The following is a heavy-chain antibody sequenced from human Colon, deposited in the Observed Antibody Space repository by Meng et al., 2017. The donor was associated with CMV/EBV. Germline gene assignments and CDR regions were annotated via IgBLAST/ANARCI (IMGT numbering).Heavy chain of an antibody. Sequence: VEMVESGGGLVQPGGSLILSCAASGFTFSDYGMHWLRQVRGKGLEWVAFVLYDGSRKYYGDSVKGRFSISRDNSKNTLYLQMNSLRADDTAVYYCVKDQCRGWGQGTLVTVSS. CDR2: VLYDGSRK. J-gene: IGHJ4*02. V-gene: IGHV3-30*02. D-gene: IGHD3-10*01. CDR1: GFTFSDYG. CDR3: VKDQCRG.